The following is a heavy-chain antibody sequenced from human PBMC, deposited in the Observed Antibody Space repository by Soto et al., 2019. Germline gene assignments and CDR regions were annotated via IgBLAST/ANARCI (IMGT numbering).Heavy chain of an antibody. J-gene: IGHJ4*03. V-gene: IGHV3-23*01. CDR1: GFTFSSYA. Sequence: DVQLLESGGGLGHPGGSLRLSCAASGFTFSSYAMSWVRQAPGKGLEWVSAISASGRNIYYADSVRGRSTISRDNAKKMMDLQMNSQRVEDTEVYYWAKFYCICTTCQTPAAKSTGGFEFWGQGTLVTVS. CDR3: AKFYCICTTCQTPAAKSTGGFEF. D-gene: IGHD2-2*01. CDR2: ISASGRNI.